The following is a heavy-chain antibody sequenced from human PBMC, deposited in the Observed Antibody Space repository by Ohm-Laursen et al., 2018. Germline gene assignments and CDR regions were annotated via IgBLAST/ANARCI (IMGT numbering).Heavy chain of an antibody. J-gene: IGHJ5*02. CDR1: GYTFTSYY. CDR2: INPSGGST. Sequence: SVKVSCNASGYTFTSYYMHWVRQAPGQGLAWMGIINPSGGSTSYAQKFQGRVTMTRDTSTSTVYMELSSLRSEDTAVYYCARDREAGDNWFDPWGQGTLVTVSS. V-gene: IGHV1-46*01. CDR3: ARDREAGDNWFDP. D-gene: IGHD6-13*01.